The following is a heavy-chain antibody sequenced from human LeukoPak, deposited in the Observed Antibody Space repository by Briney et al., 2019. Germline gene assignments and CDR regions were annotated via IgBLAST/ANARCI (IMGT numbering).Heavy chain of an antibody. J-gene: IGHJ5*02. D-gene: IGHD2-2*01. CDR1: GGSISSGSYY. CDR2: IYTSGST. CDR3: AREPNYCSSTSCYLLNWFDP. Sequence: PSETLSLTCTVSGGSISSGSYYWSWIRQPAGKGLEWIGRIYTSGSTNYNPSLKRRVTISVDTSKNQFSLKLSSVTAADTAVYYCAREPNYCSSTSCYLLNWFDPWGQGTLVTVSS. V-gene: IGHV4-61*02.